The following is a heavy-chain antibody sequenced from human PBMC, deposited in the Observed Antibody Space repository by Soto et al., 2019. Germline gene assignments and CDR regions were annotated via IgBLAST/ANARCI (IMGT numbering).Heavy chain of an antibody. CDR1: GASVSSTYW. Sequence: SETLSLTCAVSGASVSSTYWWSWVRQPPGKGPEWIGEINHRGSANYNPSLKSRVTISVDISKSQFSLKLSSVTAADTAVYYCARDGYGSGSWWFDPWGQGTLVTVSS. V-gene: IGHV4-4*02. CDR2: INHRGSA. J-gene: IGHJ5*02. CDR3: ARDGYGSGSWWFDP. D-gene: IGHD3-10*01.